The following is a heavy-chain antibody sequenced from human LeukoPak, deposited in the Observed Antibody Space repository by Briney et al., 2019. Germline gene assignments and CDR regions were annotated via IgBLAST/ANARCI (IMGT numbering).Heavy chain of an antibody. Sequence: ASVKVSCKASGGTFSSYAISWVRQAPGQGLEWMGRIIPVLGIANYAQKFQGRVTITADKSTSTAYMELSSLRSEDTAVYYCARDLDSSGYYYWGQGTLVTVSS. J-gene: IGHJ4*02. CDR1: GGTFSSYA. CDR2: IIPVLGIA. CDR3: ARDLDSSGYYY. D-gene: IGHD3-22*01. V-gene: IGHV1-69*04.